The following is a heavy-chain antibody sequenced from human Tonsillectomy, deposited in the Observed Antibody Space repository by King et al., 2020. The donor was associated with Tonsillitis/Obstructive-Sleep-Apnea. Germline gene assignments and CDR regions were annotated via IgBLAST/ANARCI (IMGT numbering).Heavy chain of an antibody. D-gene: IGHD5/OR15-5a*01. CDR1: GFTFSNAW. V-gene: IGHV3-15*05. CDR2: IHTNAYVGTI. CDR3: TLRSSI. J-gene: IGHJ4*02. Sequence: VQLVESGGGLVKPGESLRLSCVVSGFTFSNAWMSWVRQAPGKGLEWFGRIHTNAYVGTIDYGAPVKGRFTISRDDSENTVYLQMNSLKTEDTAVYYCTLRSSIRGQGTLVTVSS.